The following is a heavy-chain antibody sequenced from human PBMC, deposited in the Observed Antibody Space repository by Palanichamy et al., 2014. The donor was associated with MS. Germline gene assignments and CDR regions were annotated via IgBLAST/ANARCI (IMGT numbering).Heavy chain of an antibody. CDR3: ARASQAAAGRQYYFDY. V-gene: IGHV3-13*01. D-gene: IGHD6-13*01. Sequence: EVQLVESGGGLVQPGGSLRLSCAASGFTFSSYDMHWVRQATGKGLEWVSAIGTAGDTYYPGSVKGRFAISRENAKNSLYLQMNSLRAGDTAVYYCARASQAAAGRQYYFDYWGQGTLVTVSS. CDR1: GFTFSSYD. CDR2: IGTAGDT. J-gene: IGHJ4*02.